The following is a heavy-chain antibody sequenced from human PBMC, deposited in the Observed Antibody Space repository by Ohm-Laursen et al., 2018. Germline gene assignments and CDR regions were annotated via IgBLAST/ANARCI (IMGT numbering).Heavy chain of an antibody. CDR1: GFTINSNY. J-gene: IGHJ4*02. Sequence: SLRLSCSAPGFTINSNYMNWARQAPGKGLEWVSVIYTSDITSYADSVKGRFTISRDISKNALYLHMNSLRAEDRGVYYCVRGLADGVHLNWGQGTLVAVSS. CDR2: IYTSDIT. CDR3: VRGLADGVHLN. D-gene: IGHD4-17*01. V-gene: IGHV3-66*01.